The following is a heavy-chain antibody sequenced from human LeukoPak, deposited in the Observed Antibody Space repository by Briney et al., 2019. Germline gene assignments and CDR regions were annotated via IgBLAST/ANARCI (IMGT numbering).Heavy chain of an antibody. CDR2: ISSSSSYI. V-gene: IGHV3-21*01. Sequence: PGGSLRLSCAASGFTFSSYSMNWVRQAPGKGLEWVSSISSSSSYIYYADSVKGRFTISRDNAKNSLYLQMNSLRAEDTAVYYCARALGRVGATTLYFQHWGQGTLVTVSS. CDR3: ARALGRVGATTLYFQH. D-gene: IGHD1-26*01. CDR1: GFTFSSYS. J-gene: IGHJ1*01.